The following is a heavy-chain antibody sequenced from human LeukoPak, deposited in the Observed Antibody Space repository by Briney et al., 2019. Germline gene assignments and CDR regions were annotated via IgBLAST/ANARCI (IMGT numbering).Heavy chain of an antibody. J-gene: IGHJ6*03. D-gene: IGHD6-6*01. CDR2: IYYSGST. CDR3: ARRRGSSSHYYYYYYMDV. CDR1: GYSISSGYY. V-gene: IGHV4-61*01. Sequence: SETLSLTCTVSGYSISSGYYWGWIRQPPGKGLEWIGYIYYSGSTNYNPSLKSRVTISVDTSKNQFSLKLSSVTAADTAVYYCARRRGSSSHYYYYYYMDVWGKGTTVTVSS.